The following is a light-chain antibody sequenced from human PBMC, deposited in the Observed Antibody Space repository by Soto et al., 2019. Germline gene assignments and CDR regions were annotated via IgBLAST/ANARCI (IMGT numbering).Light chain of an antibody. CDR1: QSVSSY. V-gene: IGKV3-11*01. Sequence: ESVLTQAPATLSLSPRERATLSCRASQSVSSYLAWYQQKPGQAPRLLIYDASNRATGIPARFSGSGSGTDFTLTISSLEPEDFAVYYCQQRSNSLTFGPGTKVDIK. CDR2: DAS. J-gene: IGKJ3*01. CDR3: QQRSNSLT.